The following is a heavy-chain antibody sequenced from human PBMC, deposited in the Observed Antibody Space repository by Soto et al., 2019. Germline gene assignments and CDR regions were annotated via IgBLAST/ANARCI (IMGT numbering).Heavy chain of an antibody. CDR2: IAPGNGNT. V-gene: IGHV1-3*01. Sequence: GASGKVSCKASGYTFTDYAIHWVRQAPGQRLEWMGWIAPGNGNTKYSQNFQGRVTITRDTSATTAYMELSSLRSEDTAVYYCAKGSRMWTPDYWGQGTLVTVSS. CDR3: AKGSRMWTPDY. J-gene: IGHJ4*02. CDR1: GYTFTDYA. D-gene: IGHD2-21*01.